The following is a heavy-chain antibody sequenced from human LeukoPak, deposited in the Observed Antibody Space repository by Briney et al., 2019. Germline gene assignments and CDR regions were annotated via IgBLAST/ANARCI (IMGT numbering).Heavy chain of an antibody. V-gene: IGHV4-4*07. CDR1: GGPLSSYH. J-gene: IGHJ5*02. CDR2: IYTSAST. CDR3: ARSYCSGGTCLNWFDP. D-gene: IGHD2-15*01. Sequence: MPSETLSLTCTVSGGPLSSYHWSWIRQPAGRGLEWVGRIYTSASTNYNPSLTSRVSMSVDTSKNQFSLNLTSVTAADTAVYYCARSYCSGGTCLNWFDPWGQGTLVTVSS.